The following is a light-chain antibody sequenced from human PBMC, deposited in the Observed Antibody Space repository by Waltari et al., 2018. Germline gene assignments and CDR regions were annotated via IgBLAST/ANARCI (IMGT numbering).Light chain of an antibody. CDR2: WAS. CDR1: QSILYISNNKNY. CDR3: QQYYSTPYT. J-gene: IGKJ2*01. V-gene: IGKV4-1*01. Sequence: DIVMTQSPDSLAVSLCERATINCKSSQSILYISNNKNYLAWYKQKPGQPPKLLIYWASTRESGVPDRFSGSGSGTDFTLTISSLQAEDVAVYYCQQYYSTPYTFGQGTKLEIK.